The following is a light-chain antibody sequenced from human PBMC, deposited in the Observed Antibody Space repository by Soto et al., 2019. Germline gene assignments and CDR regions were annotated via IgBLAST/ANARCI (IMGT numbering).Light chain of an antibody. V-gene: IGKV1-9*01. J-gene: IGKJ4*01. CDR1: QDIRNY. CDR3: QQLRSYPST. CDR2: DAS. Sequence: IQFSRSQSPLSASVGGRVTVSFRASQDIRNYLAWYQQKPGKAPKLLICDASTLYSGVPSRFSGSGSGTDFTLTISGLQPEDSAAYYCQQLRSYPSTFGGGTKAHIK.